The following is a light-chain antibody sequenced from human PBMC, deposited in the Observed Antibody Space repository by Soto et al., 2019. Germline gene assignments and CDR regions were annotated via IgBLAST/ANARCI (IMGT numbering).Light chain of an antibody. CDR2: EVS. CDR1: SSDVGGYDY. Sequence: QSALTQPASVSGSPGQSITISCTGSSSDVGGYDYVSWYQQHPGKAPKLMIYEVSNRPSGVSDRFSGSKSGNTASLTISWLQDEDEADYYCSSYTSTNTVAFGGGTKVTVL. V-gene: IGLV2-14*01. CDR3: SSYTSTNTVA. J-gene: IGLJ2*01.